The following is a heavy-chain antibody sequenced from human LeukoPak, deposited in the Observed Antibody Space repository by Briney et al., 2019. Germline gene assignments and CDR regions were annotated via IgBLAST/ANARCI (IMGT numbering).Heavy chain of an antibody. CDR3: ARVDYGGNRWGEDAFDI. J-gene: IGHJ3*02. Sequence: SETLSLTCAVSGGSISSGGYSWSWIRQPPGKGLEWIGYIYHSGSTYYNPSLKSRVTISVDRSKNPFSLKLSSVTAADAAVYYCARVDYGGNRWGEDAFDIWGQGTMVTVSS. V-gene: IGHV4-30-2*01. D-gene: IGHD4-23*01. CDR2: IYHSGST. CDR1: GGSISSGGYS.